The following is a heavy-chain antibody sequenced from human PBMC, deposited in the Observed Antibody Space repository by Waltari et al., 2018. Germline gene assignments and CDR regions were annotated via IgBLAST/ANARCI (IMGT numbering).Heavy chain of an antibody. V-gene: IGHV3-53*01. CDR1: GFTVSSNY. CDR2: IFSDGRT. CDR3: ARDSRGGLFFDY. Sequence: EVQLVESGGGFIQSGGSLSLSWAASGFTVSSNYMSWVRQAPGKGLEWVSVIFSDGRTYYADSVKGRFTISRDNSKNTLYLQINSRRAEDTAVYYCARDSRGGLFFDYWGQGTLVTVSS. J-gene: IGHJ4*02.